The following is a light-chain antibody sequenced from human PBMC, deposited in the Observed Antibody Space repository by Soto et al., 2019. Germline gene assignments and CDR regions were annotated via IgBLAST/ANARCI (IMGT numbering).Light chain of an antibody. CDR1: QGISSA. J-gene: IGKJ2*01. Sequence: AIQLTQSPSSLSASVGDRVTITCRASQGISSALAWYQQKPGKAPKLLIYDASSLERGVPSRFSGSGSGTDFPLTISSLQPEDFATYYCQQFNNYPVTFGQGTKLEIK. V-gene: IGKV1D-13*01. CDR2: DAS. CDR3: QQFNNYPVT.